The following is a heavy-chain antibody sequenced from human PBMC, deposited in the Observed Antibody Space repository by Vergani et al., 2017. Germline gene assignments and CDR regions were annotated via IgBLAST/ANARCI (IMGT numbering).Heavy chain of an antibody. V-gene: IGHV4-59*11. CDR2: IHYSENT. Sequence: QVQLQESGPGLVKSSETLSLTCSVSFDSIRNLYCNWIRQPPGKGLEWIGSIHYSENTNYNPSLKTRVTISVDTSKNQFSLTLTSVTAADTAVYYCARSVAEVPRLLRLGWFDPWGQGTLVTVSS. J-gene: IGHJ5*02. CDR1: FDSIRNLY. CDR3: ARSVAEVPRLLRLGWFDP. D-gene: IGHD3-22*01.